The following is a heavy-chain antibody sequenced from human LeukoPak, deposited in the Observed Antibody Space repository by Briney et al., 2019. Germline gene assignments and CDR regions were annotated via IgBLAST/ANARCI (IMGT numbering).Heavy chain of an antibody. J-gene: IGHJ4*02. CDR1: DGSMISYH. CDR2: IYTSGST. Sequence: SETLSLTCSVSDGSMISYHWSWIRQPAGKGLEWIGRIYTSGSTNYNPSLKSRVTMSVDTSKNQFSLKLSSVTAADTAVYYCARDDYYGSGSYYGYWGQGTLVTVSS. CDR3: ARDDYYGSGSYYGY. V-gene: IGHV4-4*07. D-gene: IGHD3-10*01.